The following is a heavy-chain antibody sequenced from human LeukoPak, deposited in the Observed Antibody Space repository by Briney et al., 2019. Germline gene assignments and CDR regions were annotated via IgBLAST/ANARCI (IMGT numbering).Heavy chain of an antibody. D-gene: IGHD3-16*01. J-gene: IGHJ4*02. CDR1: GGSISSGGYY. Sequence: PSETLSLTCTVSGGSISSGGYYWSWIRQHPGKGLEWIGYIYYSGSTYYNPSLKSRVTISVDTSKNQFSLKLSSVTAADTAVYYCARGGTPYFDYWGQGTLVTVSS. CDR3: ARGGTPYFDY. V-gene: IGHV4-31*03. CDR2: IYYSGST.